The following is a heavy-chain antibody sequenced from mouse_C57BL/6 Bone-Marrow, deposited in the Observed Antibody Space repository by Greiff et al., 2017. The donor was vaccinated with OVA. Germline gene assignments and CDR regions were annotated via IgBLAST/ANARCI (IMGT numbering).Heavy chain of an antibody. Sequence: QVQLQQSGPELVKPGASVKISCKASGYAFSSSWMNWVKQRPGKGLEWIGRIYPGDGDTNYNGKFKGKATLTADKSSSTAYMQLSSLTSEDSAVYFCARFGSSYPDYWGKGTTLTVSS. J-gene: IGHJ2*01. CDR2: IYPGDGDT. D-gene: IGHD1-1*01. V-gene: IGHV1-82*01. CDR1: GYAFSSSW. CDR3: ARFGSSYPDY.